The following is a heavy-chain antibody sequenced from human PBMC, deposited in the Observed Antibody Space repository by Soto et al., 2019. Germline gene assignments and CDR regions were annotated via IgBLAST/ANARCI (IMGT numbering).Heavy chain of an antibody. CDR3: ARAAIGAAAGIVGSEYNWFDP. Sequence: ASVKVSCKASGYTFTSYAMHWVRQAPGQRLEWMGWINAGNGNTKYSQKFQGRVTITRDTSASTAYMGLSSLRSEDTAVYYCARAAIGAAAGIVGSEYNWFDPWGQGTLVTVSS. V-gene: IGHV1-3*01. J-gene: IGHJ5*02. CDR1: GYTFTSYA. CDR2: INAGNGNT. D-gene: IGHD6-13*01.